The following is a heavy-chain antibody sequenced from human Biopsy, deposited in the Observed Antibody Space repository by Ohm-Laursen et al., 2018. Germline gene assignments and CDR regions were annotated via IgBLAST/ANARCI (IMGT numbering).Heavy chain of an antibody. CDR1: GDSVTKYY. D-gene: IGHD4-11*01. CDR3: ARDSGILNYGNFKYHHNYGMDV. CDR2: IYYSVMT. J-gene: IGHJ6*02. Sequence: GTLSLTCTVSGDSVTKYYWSWIRQPPGKGLEWIGHIYYSVMTNYNPSLKGRVSISVDTSRNQVSLTLSSVTAPDTAVYYCARDSGILNYGNFKYHHNYGMDVWGQGTKVTVSS. V-gene: IGHV4-59*02.